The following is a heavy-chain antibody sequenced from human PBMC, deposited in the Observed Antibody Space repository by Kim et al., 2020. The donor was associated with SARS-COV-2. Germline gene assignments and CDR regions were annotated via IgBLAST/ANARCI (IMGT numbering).Heavy chain of an antibody. V-gene: IGHV3-11*05. D-gene: IGHD3-22*01. J-gene: IGHJ4*02. CDR1: GFTFNDYY. CDR2: ISSSVGYT. CDR3: ARDLISSGCIDY. Sequence: GGSLRLSCAASGFTFNDYYMSWIRQAPGKGLEWVSYISSSVGYTHYADSVKGRFTISRDNAKNSLFLQMNGLRAEDTAAYYCARDLISSGCIDYWGQGTLVTVSS.